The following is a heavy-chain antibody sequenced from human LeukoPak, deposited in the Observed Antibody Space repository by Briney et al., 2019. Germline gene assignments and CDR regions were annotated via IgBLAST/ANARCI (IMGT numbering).Heavy chain of an antibody. CDR3: AKDAMAVAGNVNWFDP. D-gene: IGHD6-19*01. V-gene: IGHV3-23*01. CDR1: GFTFSTHA. CDR2: ISGSGGST. J-gene: IGHJ5*02. Sequence: GGSPRLSCAASGFTFSTHAMNWVRQAPGKGLEWVSGISGSGGSTYYADSVKGRFTISRDNSKNTLYLQMITLRAEDTAVYYCAKDAMAVAGNVNWFDPWGQGTLVTVSP.